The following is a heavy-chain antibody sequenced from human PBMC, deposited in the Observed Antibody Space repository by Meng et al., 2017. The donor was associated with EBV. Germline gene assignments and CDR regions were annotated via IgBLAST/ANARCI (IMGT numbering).Heavy chain of an antibody. CDR3: AHSRVGATEFDY. CDR1: WFSLRTSGVG. J-gene: IGHJ4*02. CDR2: IYWDDDK. D-gene: IGHD1-26*01. V-gene: IGHV2-5*02. Sequence: QITLKEAGPTLVKPTQTLPLTRTFSWFSLRTSGVGVGWIRQPPGKALEWLALIYWDDDKRYSPSLKSRLTITKDTSKNQVVLTMTNMDPVDTATYYCAHSRVGATEFDYWGQGTLVTVSS.